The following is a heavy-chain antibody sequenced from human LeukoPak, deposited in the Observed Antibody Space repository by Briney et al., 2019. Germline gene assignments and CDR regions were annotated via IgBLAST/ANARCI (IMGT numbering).Heavy chain of an antibody. CDR1: GGTFSSYA. Sequence: ASVKVSCKASGGTFSSYAISWVRQPPGQGLEWMGRIIPILGIANYAQKFQGRVTITADKSTSTAYMELSSLRSEDTVVYYCARDQGYSYGYDWGQGTLVTVSS. D-gene: IGHD5-18*01. CDR3: ARDQGYSYGYD. J-gene: IGHJ4*02. V-gene: IGHV1-69*04. CDR2: IIPILGIA.